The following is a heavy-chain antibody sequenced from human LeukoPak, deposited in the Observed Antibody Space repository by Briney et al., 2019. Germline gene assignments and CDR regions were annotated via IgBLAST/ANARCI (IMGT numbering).Heavy chain of an antibody. J-gene: IGHJ4*02. CDR1: GFTVSSNY. D-gene: IGHD3-3*01. V-gene: IGHV3-23*01. Sequence: GGSLRLSCAASGFTVSSNYMSWVRQAPGKGLEWVSGITGSGGRTNYADSVRGRFTISRDNSKNTLYLQMNSLRAEDTAVYYCAKDRHYDFWKGGLFDYWGQGAPVTVSS. CDR2: ITGSGGRT. CDR3: AKDRHYDFWKGGLFDY.